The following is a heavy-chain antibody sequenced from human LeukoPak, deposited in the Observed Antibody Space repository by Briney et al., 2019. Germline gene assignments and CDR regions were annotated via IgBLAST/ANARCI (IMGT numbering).Heavy chain of an antibody. Sequence: PGGSLRLSCAASGFTFSSYGMHWVRQAPGKGLEWVAVIWYDGSNQYYADSVKGRFTISRDNSKNTLYLQMNSLRAEDTAVYYCAKGKSRNWNSLDYWGQGTLVTVSS. CDR2: IWYDGSNQ. J-gene: IGHJ4*02. D-gene: IGHD1-7*01. CDR3: AKGKSRNWNSLDY. CDR1: GFTFSSYG. V-gene: IGHV3-33*06.